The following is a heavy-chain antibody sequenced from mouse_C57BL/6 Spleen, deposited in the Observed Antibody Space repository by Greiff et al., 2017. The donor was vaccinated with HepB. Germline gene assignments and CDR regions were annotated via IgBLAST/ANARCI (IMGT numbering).Heavy chain of an antibody. CDR1: GYTFTSYW. D-gene: IGHD5-1-1*01. Sequence: VQLQQSGAELVKPGASVKLSCKASGYTFTSYWMQWVKQRPGQGLEWIGEIDPSDSYTNYNQKFKGKATLTVDTSSSTAYMQLSSLTSEDSAFYYCARNTVGFDYWGQGTTLTVSS. J-gene: IGHJ2*01. CDR3: ARNTVGFDY. V-gene: IGHV1-50*01. CDR2: IDPSDSYT.